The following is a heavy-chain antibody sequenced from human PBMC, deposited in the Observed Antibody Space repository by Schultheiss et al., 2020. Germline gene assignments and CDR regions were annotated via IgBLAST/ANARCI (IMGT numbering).Heavy chain of an antibody. V-gene: IGHV1-2*06. CDR1: GYTFTGYY. D-gene: IGHD3-3*01. J-gene: IGHJ4*02. Sequence: ASVKVSCKASGYTFTGYYMHWVRQAPGQGLEWMGRINPNSGGTNYAQKFQGRVTMTRDTSISTAYMELSRLRSDDTAVYYCARLYYDFPLYYFDYWGQGTLVTVSS. CDR2: INPNSGGT. CDR3: ARLYYDFPLYYFDY.